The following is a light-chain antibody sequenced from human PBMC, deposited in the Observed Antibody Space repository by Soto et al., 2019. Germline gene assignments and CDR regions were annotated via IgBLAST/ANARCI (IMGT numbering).Light chain of an antibody. CDR2: KAS. J-gene: IGKJ1*01. V-gene: IGKV1-5*03. CDR3: QQYDTYPWT. CDR1: QSIIIW. Sequence: DILMTQSPSTLSSSVGDRFTITCRASQSIIIWLAWYQQKPGKAPKLLIYKASSLESGVPSRFSGSGSGTEFTLTISSLRPDDFATYYCQQYDTYPWTFGQGTKV.